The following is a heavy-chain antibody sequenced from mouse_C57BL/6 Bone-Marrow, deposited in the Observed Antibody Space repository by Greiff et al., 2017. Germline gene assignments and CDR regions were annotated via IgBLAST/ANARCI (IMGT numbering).Heavy chain of an antibody. CDR2: ISSGGSYT. D-gene: IGHD1-1*01. J-gene: IGHJ1*03. CDR1: GFTFSSYG. CDR3: ARPQSFYYDGSSYDWYFDV. V-gene: IGHV5-6*01. Sequence: EVQLVESGGDLVKPGGSLKLSCAASGFTFSSYGMSWVRQTPDKRLEWVATISSGGSYTYYPDSVKGRFTNSRDNARNTRYLQMSSLKSEDTAMYYCARPQSFYYDGSSYDWYFDVWGTGTTVTVSS.